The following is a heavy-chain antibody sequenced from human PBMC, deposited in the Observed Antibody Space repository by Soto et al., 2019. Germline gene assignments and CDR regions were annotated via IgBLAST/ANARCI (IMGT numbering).Heavy chain of an antibody. V-gene: IGHV4-34*01. J-gene: IGHJ5*02. CDR1: GGSVNGYY. CDR3: ATRITVFGLLIPPFDP. D-gene: IGHD3-3*01. Sequence: SETLSLTCAVYGGSVNGYYWNWIRQPPGKGLEWIGEINHTGGTHYNPSLKSRVTMSVDTSKNQFSLRLSSVTAADTAIYYCATRITVFGLLIPPFDPWGQGTQVTVFS. CDR2: INHTGGT.